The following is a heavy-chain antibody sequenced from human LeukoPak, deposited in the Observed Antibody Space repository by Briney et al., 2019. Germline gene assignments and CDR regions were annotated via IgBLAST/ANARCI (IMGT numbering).Heavy chain of an antibody. V-gene: IGHV1-8*01. Sequence: ASVKVSCKASGYTFTSYDINWVRQATGQGLEWMGWMNPNSGNTGYAQKFQGRVTMTRNTSISTAYMELSSLRSEDAAVYYCARPSSRGDLVDPWGQGTLVTVSS. CDR1: GYTFTSYD. CDR3: ARPSSRGDLVDP. CDR2: MNPNSGNT. D-gene: IGHD6-13*01. J-gene: IGHJ5*02.